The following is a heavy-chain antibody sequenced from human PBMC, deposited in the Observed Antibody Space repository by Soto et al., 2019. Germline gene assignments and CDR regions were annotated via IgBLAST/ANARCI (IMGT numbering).Heavy chain of an antibody. V-gene: IGHV1-69*13. CDR2: SIPIFGTA. J-gene: IGHJ3*02. D-gene: IGHD3-3*01. CDR3: ASATDAIFGVVNDAFDI. CDR1: GGNFSSYA. Sequence: ASVKVSCKASGGNFSSYAISWGRQAPGQGLEWMGGSIPIFGTANYAQKFQGRVTITADESTSTAYMELSSLRSEDTAVYYCASATDAIFGVVNDAFDIWGQGTMVTVSS.